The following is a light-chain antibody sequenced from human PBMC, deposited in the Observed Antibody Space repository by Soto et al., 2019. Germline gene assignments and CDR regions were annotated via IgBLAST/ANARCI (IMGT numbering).Light chain of an antibody. CDR1: SSDVGYYIF. V-gene: IGLV2-14*01. J-gene: IGLJ1*01. CDR3: CSYTTSSSYV. Sequence: QPVLTQPASVSGSPGQSITISCTGSSSDVGYYIFVSWYQQHPGKAPKLMIYDVNNRPSGVSNRFSGSKSGNTASLTISGLQAEDEADYYCCSYTTSSSYVFGTGTKVTVL. CDR2: DVN.